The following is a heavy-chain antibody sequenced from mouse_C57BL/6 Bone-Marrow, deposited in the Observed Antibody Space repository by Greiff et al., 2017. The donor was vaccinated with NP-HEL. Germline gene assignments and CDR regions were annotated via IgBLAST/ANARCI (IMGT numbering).Heavy chain of an antibody. CDR2: ILPGSGST. CDR1: GYTFTGYW. J-gene: IGHJ4*01. D-gene: IGHD2-4*01. Sequence: VMLVESGAELMKPGASVKLSCKATGYTFTGYWIEWVKQRPGHGLEWIGEILPGSGSTNYNEKFKGKATFTADNSSNTAYMQLSSLTTEDSAIYYCARRCPYYYDGGDYYAMDYWGQGTSVTVSS. CDR3: ARRCPYYYDGGDYYAMDY. V-gene: IGHV1-9*01.